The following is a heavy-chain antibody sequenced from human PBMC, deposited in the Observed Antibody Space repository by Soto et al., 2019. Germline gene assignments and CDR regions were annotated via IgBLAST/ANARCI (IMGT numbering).Heavy chain of an antibody. CDR2: IYYSGST. V-gene: IGHV4-30-4*01. D-gene: IGHD2-2*01. J-gene: IGHJ2*01. Sequence: QVQLQESGPGLVKPSQTLSLTCTVSGGSISSGDDYWSWIRHPPGKGLEWYGYIYYSGSTYYTPSLKSRVTISVDTSKNQFSLKLSSVTAADTAVYYCARSREGYCSSISCYEFDLWGRGTLVTVSS. CDR1: GGSISSGDDY. CDR3: ARSREGYCSSISCYEFDL.